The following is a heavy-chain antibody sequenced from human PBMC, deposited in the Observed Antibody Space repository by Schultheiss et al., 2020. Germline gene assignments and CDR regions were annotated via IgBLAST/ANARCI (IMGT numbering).Heavy chain of an antibody. Sequence: ASVKVSCKASGYTFTSYYMHWVRQAPGQGLEWMGIINPSGGSTSYAQKFQGRVTMTTDTSTSTAYMELRSLRSDDTAVYYCAREETGTFNWFDPWGQGTLVTVSS. D-gene: IGHD1-1*01. CDR1: GYTFTSYY. V-gene: IGHV1-46*01. J-gene: IGHJ5*02. CDR3: AREETGTFNWFDP. CDR2: INPSGGST.